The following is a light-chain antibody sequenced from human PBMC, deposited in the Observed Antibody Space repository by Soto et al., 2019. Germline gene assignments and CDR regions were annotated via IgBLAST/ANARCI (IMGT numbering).Light chain of an antibody. CDR1: QGISSY. Sequence: DIQLTQSPSFLSASVEDRVTITCRASQGISSYLAWYQQKPGKAPKLLIYAASTLQSGVPSRFSGSGSGTEFTLTISSLQPEDFATYYCQQLNSYRALTFGGGTKVDIK. J-gene: IGKJ4*01. V-gene: IGKV1-9*01. CDR3: QQLNSYRALT. CDR2: AAS.